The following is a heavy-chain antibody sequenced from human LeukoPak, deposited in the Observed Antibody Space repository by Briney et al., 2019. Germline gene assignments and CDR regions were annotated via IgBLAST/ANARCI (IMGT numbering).Heavy chain of an antibody. CDR2: IRYDGSQQ. V-gene: IGHV3-30*02. CDR3: VKEGGLMIRRYYFDY. J-gene: IGHJ4*02. Sequence: GGSLRLSCEMSGVTFSYYAMHWVRQAPGKGLEWVAFIRYDGSQQSYADSVKGRFTISRDNSKNTLYLHMNSLKVDDTAVYYCVKEGGLMIRRYYFDYWGQGTLVTVSS. CDR1: GVTFSYYA. D-gene: IGHD3-16*01.